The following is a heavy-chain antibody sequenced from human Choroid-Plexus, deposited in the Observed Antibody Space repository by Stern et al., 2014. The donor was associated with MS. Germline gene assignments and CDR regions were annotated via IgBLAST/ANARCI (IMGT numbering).Heavy chain of an antibody. CDR2: INPNTGGT. D-gene: IGHD3-3*01. Sequence: QVQLVQSGAEVKKLGASVKVSCKTSGYIFTGYYIHWVRQAPGQGLEWMAWINPNTGGTTYAQKFQGRVTMSRGTSISTAYVELSSLTSDDTAVYYCARDQRGITIFGVVTDYYYLGMDVWGQGTTVTVSS. CDR1: GYIFTGYY. J-gene: IGHJ6*02. V-gene: IGHV1-2*02. CDR3: ARDQRGITIFGVVTDYYYLGMDV.